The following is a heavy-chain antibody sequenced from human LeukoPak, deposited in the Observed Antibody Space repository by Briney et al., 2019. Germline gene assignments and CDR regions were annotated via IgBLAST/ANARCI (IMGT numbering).Heavy chain of an antibody. J-gene: IGHJ5*02. CDR2: IIPIFGTA. CDR3: ARDLDGDYDWFDP. Sequence: ASVKVSCKASGYTFTDYYLHWVRQAPGQGLEWMGGIIPIFGTANYAQKFQGRVTITADESTSTAYMELSSLRSEDTAVYYCARDLDGDYDWFDPWGQGTLVTVSS. CDR1: GYTFTDYY. V-gene: IGHV1-69*13. D-gene: IGHD4-17*01.